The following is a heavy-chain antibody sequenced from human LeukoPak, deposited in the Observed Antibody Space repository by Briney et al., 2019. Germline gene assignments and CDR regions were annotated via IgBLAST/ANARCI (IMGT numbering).Heavy chain of an antibody. D-gene: IGHD3-10*01. CDR1: GFTFKSYA. Sequence: GGSLRLSCVASGFTFKSYAMNWVRQAPGKGLEWVSGITNGGTAHYGDSVKGRFTISRDNSKSTLFLQMNTLSAEDTAVYYCAKGYFGSGSYYNPYFDYWGQGTLVTVSS. J-gene: IGHJ4*02. V-gene: IGHV3-23*01. CDR2: ITNGGTA. CDR3: AKGYFGSGSYYNPYFDY.